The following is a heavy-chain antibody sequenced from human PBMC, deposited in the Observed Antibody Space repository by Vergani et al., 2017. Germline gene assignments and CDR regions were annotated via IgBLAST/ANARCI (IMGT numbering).Heavy chain of an antibody. CDR2: ISYDGSNK. CDR1: GFTFSSYG. CDR3: ARDRAVAPDY. V-gene: IGHV3-30*03. D-gene: IGHD6-19*01. Sequence: QVQLVESGGGVVQPGRSLRLSCAASGFTFSSYGMHWVRQAPGKGLEWVAVISYDGSNKYYADSVKGRFTISRDNSKNTLYLQMNSLRAEDTAVYYCARDRAVAPDYWGQGTLVTVSS. J-gene: IGHJ4*02.